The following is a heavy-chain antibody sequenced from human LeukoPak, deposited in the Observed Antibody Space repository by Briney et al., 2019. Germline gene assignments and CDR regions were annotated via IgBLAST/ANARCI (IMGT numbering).Heavy chain of an antibody. D-gene: IGHD2-8*01. V-gene: IGHV3-7*01. J-gene: IGHJ4*02. Sequence: PGGSLRLSCAASGFTFSSYWMSRVRQAPGKGLEWVANIKQDGSEKYYVDSVKGRFTISRDNAKNSLYLQMNSLRAEDTAVYYCARVYCTNGVCGAFDYWGQGTLVTVSS. CDR2: IKQDGSEK. CDR3: ARVYCTNGVCGAFDY. CDR1: GFTFSSYW.